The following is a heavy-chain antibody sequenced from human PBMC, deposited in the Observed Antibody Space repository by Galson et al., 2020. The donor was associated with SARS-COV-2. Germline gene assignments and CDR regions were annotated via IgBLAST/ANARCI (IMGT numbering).Heavy chain of an antibody. V-gene: IGHV2-5*01. J-gene: IGHJ5*02. CDR2: NFWSNDK. Sequence: KMSGPTLLKPPQTLTLTCTFSGFSLNTRGVGVGWIRQPPGKALEWHALNFWSNDKRYSPSLKSRLNINNDASKNQVVLTMTNMDPVDTATYYCAHSSGWAVTGHNWRDPWGQGTLVTVSS. D-gene: IGHD1-20*01. CDR3: AHSSGWAVTGHNWRDP. CDR1: GFSLNTRGVG.